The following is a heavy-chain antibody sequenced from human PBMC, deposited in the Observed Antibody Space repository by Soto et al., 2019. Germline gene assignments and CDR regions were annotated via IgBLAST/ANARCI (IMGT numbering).Heavy chain of an antibody. CDR1: GGTFSSYA. V-gene: IGHV1-69*06. J-gene: IGHJ4*02. CDR2: IIPIFGTA. CDR3: ARRPRGGSGYYHAYYFDY. D-gene: IGHD3-22*01. Sequence: GASVKVSCKASGGTFSSYAISWVRQAPGQGLEWMGGIIPIFGTANYAQKFQGRVTITADKSTSTAYMELSSLRSEDTAVYYCARRPRGGSGYYHAYYFDYWGQGTLVTVSS.